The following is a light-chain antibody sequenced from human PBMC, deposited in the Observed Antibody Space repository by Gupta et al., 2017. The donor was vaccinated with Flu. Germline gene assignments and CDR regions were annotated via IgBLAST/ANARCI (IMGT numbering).Light chain of an antibody. J-gene: IGLJ2*01. CDR2: ENN. V-gene: IGLV1-51*02. CDR1: SSNIGDND. CDR3: GTWENSLSAGFGV. Sequence: QSVLTQPPSVSAASGQMVTISCSGRSSNIGDNDVARFQLVPGTAPRLLIYENNKRASGIPDRFSGSKSGTSATLGITGLQTGDEADYYCGTWENSLSAGFGVFGGGTKLTVV.